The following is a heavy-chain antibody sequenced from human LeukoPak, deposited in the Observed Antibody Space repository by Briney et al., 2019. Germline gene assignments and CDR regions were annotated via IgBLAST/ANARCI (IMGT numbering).Heavy chain of an antibody. Sequence: SETLSLTCAVSGYSISSGYYWGWIRQPSGKGLEWIGSIYHSGSTYYNPSLKSRVTISVDTSKNQFSLKLSSVTAADTAVYYCASKSGWPTHFDYWGQGTLVTVSS. CDR1: GYSISSGYY. D-gene: IGHD6-19*01. V-gene: IGHV4-38-2*01. J-gene: IGHJ4*02. CDR2: IYHSGST. CDR3: ASKSGWPTHFDY.